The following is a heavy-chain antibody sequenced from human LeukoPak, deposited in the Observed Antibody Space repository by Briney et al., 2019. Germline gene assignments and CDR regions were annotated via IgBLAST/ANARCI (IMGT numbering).Heavy chain of an antibody. J-gene: IGHJ4*02. CDR1: GFTFDDYA. CDR2: IYWNSDTV. D-gene: IGHD6-19*01. V-gene: IGHV3-9*01. CDR3: ARYLDSGPADY. Sequence: GGSLRLSCAASGFTFDDYAMHWVRQVPGKGLEWVSGIYWNSDTVGYADSVKGRFTISRDNAKNSLYLQMNSLRAEDTAVYSCARYLDSGPADYWGQGTLVTVSS.